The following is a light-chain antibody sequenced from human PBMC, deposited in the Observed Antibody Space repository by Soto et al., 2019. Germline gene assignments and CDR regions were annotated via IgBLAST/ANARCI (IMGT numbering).Light chain of an antibody. J-gene: IGKJ1*01. CDR3: QQFTAYPRT. Sequence: EIVGTQCPGTLSQSPGERATLHCRAHRVSSSYLAWYQRKPGQAPRLLIYGASSRATGIPDRFSGGGSGTEFTLTISSLEPEDFAVYYCQQFTAYPRTFGQGTKVDI. CDR1: HRVSSSY. CDR2: GAS. V-gene: IGKV3-20*01.